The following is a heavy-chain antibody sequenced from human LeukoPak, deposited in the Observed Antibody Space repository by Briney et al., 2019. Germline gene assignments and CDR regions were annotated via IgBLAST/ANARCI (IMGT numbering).Heavy chain of an antibody. CDR1: GVSISSGNY. J-gene: IGHJ4*02. V-gene: IGHV4-38-2*02. Sequence: SETLSLTCTVSGVSISSGNYWGWIRQPPGKGLEWIGSIYHSGSTYYNPSLKSRVTISVDTSKNQFSLKLTSVTAADTAVYYCARVGAVAKSGGIDYWGQGTLVTVSS. CDR2: IYHSGST. CDR3: ARVGAVAKSGGIDY. D-gene: IGHD6-19*01.